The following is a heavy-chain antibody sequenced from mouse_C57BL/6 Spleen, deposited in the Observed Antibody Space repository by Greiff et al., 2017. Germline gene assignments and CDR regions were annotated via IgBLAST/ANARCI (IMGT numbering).Heavy chain of an antibody. Sequence: QVQLKQPGAELVKPGASVKLSCKASGYTFTSSWMPWVKQRPGRGLEWIGRIDPNSGGTKYNEKFTRKAPLTVDKPSSTAYMPLSSLTSEYSAVYYCAREGDGYPFDYWGQGTTLTVSS. CDR2: IDPNSGGT. CDR1: GYTFTSSW. J-gene: IGHJ2*01. V-gene: IGHV1-72*01. CDR3: AREGDGYPFDY. D-gene: IGHD2-3*01.